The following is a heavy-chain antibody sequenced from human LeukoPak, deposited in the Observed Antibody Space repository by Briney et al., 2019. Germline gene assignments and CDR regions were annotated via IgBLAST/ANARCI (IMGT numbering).Heavy chain of an antibody. Sequence: PSETLSLTCTVSGGSISSYYWSWIRQPPGKGLERIGYIYYSGSTNYNPSLKSRVTISVDTSKNQFSLKLSSVTAADTAVYYCARRAYSSGWYGIDYWGQGTLVTVSS. CDR1: GGSISSYY. CDR3: ARRAYSSGWYGIDY. CDR2: IYYSGST. D-gene: IGHD6-19*01. V-gene: IGHV4-59*01. J-gene: IGHJ4*02.